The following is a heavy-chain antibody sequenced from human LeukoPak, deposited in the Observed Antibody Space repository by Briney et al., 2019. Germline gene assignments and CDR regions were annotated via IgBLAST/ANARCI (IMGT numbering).Heavy chain of an antibody. J-gene: IGHJ4*02. Sequence: ASVKVSCKASGYTFTSDYMHWVRQAPGQGLEWMGIINPSGGSTSYAQKFQGRVTMTRDTSTSTVYMELSSLRSEDTAVYYCARTRITIFGVVTEADYWGQGTLVTVSS. CDR2: INPSGGST. V-gene: IGHV1-46*01. CDR3: ARTRITIFGVVTEADY. D-gene: IGHD3-3*01. CDR1: GYTFTSDY.